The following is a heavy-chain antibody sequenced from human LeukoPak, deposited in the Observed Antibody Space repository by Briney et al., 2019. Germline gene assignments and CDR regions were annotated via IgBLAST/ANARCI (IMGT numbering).Heavy chain of an antibody. CDR1: AGSISSYY. V-gene: IGHV4-59*01. CDR2: IYYSGST. D-gene: IGHD3-16*01. CDR3: AIYDTGPRFDY. J-gene: IGHJ4*02. Sequence: PSETLSLTCTVSAGSISSYYWSWIRQPPGKGLEWIGYIYYSGSTNYNPSLKSRVTISVDTSKNQFSLKLSSVTAADTAVYYCAIYDTGPRFDYWGQGTLVTVSS.